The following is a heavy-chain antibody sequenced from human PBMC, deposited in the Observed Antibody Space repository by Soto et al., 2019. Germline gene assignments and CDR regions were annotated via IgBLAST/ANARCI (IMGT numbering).Heavy chain of an antibody. CDR1: GGTFSSYA. Sequence: QVQLVQSGAEVKKPGSSVKVSCKASGGTFSSYAISWVRQAPGQGLEWMGGIIPIFGTANYAQKFQGRVAITAGESRRTAYMELSSLRSEDTAVYYCARGRYCGSGSRTDYYYYYGMDVWGQGTTVTVSS. D-gene: IGHD3-10*01. V-gene: IGHV1-69*12. CDR3: ARGRYCGSGSRTDYYYYYGMDV. CDR2: IIPIFGTA. J-gene: IGHJ6*02.